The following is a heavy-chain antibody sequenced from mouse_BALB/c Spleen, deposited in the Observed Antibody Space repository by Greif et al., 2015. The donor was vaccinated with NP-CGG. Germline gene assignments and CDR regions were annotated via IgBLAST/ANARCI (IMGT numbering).Heavy chain of an antibody. CDR2: IYPGGGYT. J-gene: IGHJ1*01. Sequence: QVQLKQSGAELVRPGTSVKISCKASGYTFTNYWLGWVKQRPGHGLEWIGDIYPGGGYTNYNEKFNGKATLTADTSSSTAYRQLSSLTSEDSAVYFCARKGYEGWYVDVWGAGTTVTVSS. CDR3: ARKGYEGWYVDV. V-gene: IGHV1-63*02. D-gene: IGHD2-3*01. CDR1: GYTFTNYW.